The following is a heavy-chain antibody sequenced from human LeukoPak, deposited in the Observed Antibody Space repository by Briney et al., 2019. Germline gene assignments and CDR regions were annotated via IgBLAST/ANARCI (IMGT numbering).Heavy chain of an antibody. CDR2: ISYDGSNK. V-gene: IGHV3-30*04. Sequence: GRSLRLSCAASGFSFSSYAMHWVRQAPGKGLEWVAVISYDGSNKFYADSVSGRFTISRDNSKNTLYLQMNSLRAEDTAVCYCAKDAGQRANNWYYFDYWGQGTLVTVSS. CDR1: GFSFSSYA. D-gene: IGHD1-1*01. J-gene: IGHJ4*02. CDR3: AKDAGQRANNWYYFDY.